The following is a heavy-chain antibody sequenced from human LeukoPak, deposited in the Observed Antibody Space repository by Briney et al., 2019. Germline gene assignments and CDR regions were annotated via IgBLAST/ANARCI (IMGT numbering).Heavy chain of an antibody. CDR2: IYYSGSS. D-gene: IGHD3-10*01. J-gene: IGHJ6*03. CDR1: GGSISNYY. Sequence: SETLSLTCTVSGGSISNYYWSWIRQPPGKGLEWIGYIYYSGSSNYNPSLKSRVTISVDTSNNQFSLKLSSVTAADTAVYFCARTAGWGYYNMDVWGKGTTVTVSS. CDR3: ARTAGWGYYNMDV. V-gene: IGHV4-59*01.